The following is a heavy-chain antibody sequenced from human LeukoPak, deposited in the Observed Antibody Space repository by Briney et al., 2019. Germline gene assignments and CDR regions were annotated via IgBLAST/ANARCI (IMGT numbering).Heavy chain of an antibody. Sequence: PGGSLRLSCAASGFTFSSYSMNWVRQAPGKGLEWVSSISSSSSYIYYADSVKGRFTSSRVNAKNSLYLQMNSLRAEDTAVYYCARGQTYYDYVWGSYQSCFDIWGQGTMVTVSS. CDR1: GFTFSSYS. D-gene: IGHD3-16*02. V-gene: IGHV3-21*01. J-gene: IGHJ3*02. CDR2: ISSSSSYI. CDR3: ARGQTYYDYVWGSYQSCFDI.